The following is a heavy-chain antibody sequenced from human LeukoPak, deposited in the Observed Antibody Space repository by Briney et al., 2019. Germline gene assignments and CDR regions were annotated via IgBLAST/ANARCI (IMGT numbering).Heavy chain of an antibody. CDR3: VRAIRTTVTTFWFDP. Sequence: ALVRLSCKTSGYTFTSSDINWVRQATGQGLEWMGWMNPNSGNTGYAQNFQGRVTMTRDTSISTAYMELSSLRSEDTAVYYCVRAIRTTVTTFWFDPWGQGTLVTVSS. CDR1: GYTFTSSD. V-gene: IGHV1-8*01. D-gene: IGHD4-17*01. CDR2: MNPNSGNT. J-gene: IGHJ5*02.